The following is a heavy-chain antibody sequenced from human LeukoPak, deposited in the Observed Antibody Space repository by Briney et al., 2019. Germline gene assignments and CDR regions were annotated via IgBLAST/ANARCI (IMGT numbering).Heavy chain of an antibody. CDR1: GGTFSSYA. CDR2: IIPIFGTA. V-gene: IGHV1-69*06. CDR3: ARAYYYDSSGYYLGH. Sequence: GASVKVSCKASGGTFSSYAISWVRQAPGQGLEWMGGIIPIFGTANYAQKFQGRVTITADKSTSTAYMELSSLRSEDTAVYYCARAYYYDSSGYYLGHWGQGTLVTVSS. J-gene: IGHJ4*02. D-gene: IGHD3-22*01.